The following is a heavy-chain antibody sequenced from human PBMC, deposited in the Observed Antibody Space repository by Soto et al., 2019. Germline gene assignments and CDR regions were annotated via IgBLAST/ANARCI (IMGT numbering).Heavy chain of an antibody. CDR1: GFTFSSYG. Sequence: GGSLRLSCAASGFTFSSYGMHWVRQAPGKGLERVAVIWYDGSNKYYADSVKGRFTISGDNSKNTLYLQMNSLRAEDTAVYYCARDSRGYSRMTTVTTPDYWGQGTLVTVSS. CDR2: IWYDGSNK. J-gene: IGHJ4*02. CDR3: ARDSRGYSRMTTVTTPDY. V-gene: IGHV3-33*01. D-gene: IGHD4-17*01.